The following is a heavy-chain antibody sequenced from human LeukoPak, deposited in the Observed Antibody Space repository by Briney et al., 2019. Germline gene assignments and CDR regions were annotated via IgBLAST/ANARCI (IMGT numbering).Heavy chain of an antibody. J-gene: IGHJ4*02. D-gene: IGHD4-17*01. V-gene: IGHV1-2*02. CDR3: ARGDGDYSPFYFDY. CDR1: GYTFTGDY. Sequence: VASVKVSCKASGYTFTGDYMHWVRQAPGQGLEWMGWINSNSGGTNYAQKFQGRVTMTRDTSISTAYVELSRLTSDDTAVYYCARGDGDYSPFYFDYWAWEPWSPSPQ. CDR2: INSNSGGT.